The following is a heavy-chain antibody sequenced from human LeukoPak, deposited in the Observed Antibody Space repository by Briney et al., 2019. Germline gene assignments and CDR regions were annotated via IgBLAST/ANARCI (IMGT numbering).Heavy chain of an antibody. CDR2: IYYSGST. D-gene: IGHD4-17*01. Sequence: SETLSLTCTVSGGSISSSSYYWGWIRQPPGKGLEWIGSIYYSGSTYYNPSLKSRVTISVDTSKNQFSLKLRSVTAADTAVYYCARRRKDYGAADYWSQGTLVTVSS. J-gene: IGHJ4*02. CDR1: GGSISSSSYY. V-gene: IGHV4-39*01. CDR3: ARRRKDYGAADY.